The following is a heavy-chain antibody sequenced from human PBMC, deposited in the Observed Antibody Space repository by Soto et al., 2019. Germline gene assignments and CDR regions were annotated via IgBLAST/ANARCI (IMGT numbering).Heavy chain of an antibody. CDR1: GFTFSSYA. CDR2: ISYDGSNK. D-gene: IGHD3-22*01. J-gene: IGHJ4*02. CDR3: ARDGYYYDSSGYLDY. V-gene: IGHV3-30-3*01. Sequence: GRSLRLSXAASGFTFSSYAMHWVRQAPGKGLEWVAVISYDGSNKYYADSVKGRFTISRDNSKNTLYLQMNSLRAEDTAVYYCARDGYYYDSSGYLDYWGQGTLVTVSS.